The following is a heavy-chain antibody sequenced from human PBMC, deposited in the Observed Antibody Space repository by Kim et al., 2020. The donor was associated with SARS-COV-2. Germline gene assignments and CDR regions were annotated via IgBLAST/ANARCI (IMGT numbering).Heavy chain of an antibody. CDR3: ARGAQTGYPDY. D-gene: IGHD5-12*01. CDR2: T. V-gene: IGHV3-13*01. J-gene: IGHJ4*02. Sequence: TYYPRSAKGRCTIPREDAKNSLYLHMNGLGAGDTAVYYCARGAQTGYPDYWGQGTLVTVSS.